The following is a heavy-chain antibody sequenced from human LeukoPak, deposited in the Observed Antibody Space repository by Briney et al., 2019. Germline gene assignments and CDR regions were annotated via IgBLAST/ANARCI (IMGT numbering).Heavy chain of an antibody. D-gene: IGHD1-26*01. CDR2: IYAGGGGSA. V-gene: IGHV3-53*05. CDR3: LRQGVGSPPR. Sequence: GGSLRLSCAASGFTVTGNDMNWVRQAPGKGLEWVSLIYAGGGGSAYNADSVRGRFTGSRDDSKNTLDLQMNSLKPDDTAIYYCLRQGVGSPPRWGQGTLVTVSS. CDR1: GFTVTGND. J-gene: IGHJ4*02.